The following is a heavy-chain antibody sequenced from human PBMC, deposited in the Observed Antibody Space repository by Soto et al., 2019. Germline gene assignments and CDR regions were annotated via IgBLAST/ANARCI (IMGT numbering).Heavy chain of an antibody. J-gene: IGHJ3*02. D-gene: IGHD6-13*01. CDR2: IYAGDPDT. Sequence: GESLKISCKGSGYSFTSYWIGWVRQMPGKGLEWMGIIYAGDPDTRYSPSFQGQVTISADKSISTAYLQWSSLKASDTAMYYCAGPEVGQQLGSWAFDIWGQGTMVTVSS. CDR3: AGPEVGQQLGSWAFDI. V-gene: IGHV5-51*01. CDR1: GYSFTSYW.